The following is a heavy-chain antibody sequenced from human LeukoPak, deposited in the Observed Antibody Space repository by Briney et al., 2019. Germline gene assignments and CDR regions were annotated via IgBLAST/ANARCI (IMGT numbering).Heavy chain of an antibody. CDR2: INHSGST. D-gene: IGHD3-10*01. CDR3: ARTSGYYYYYYMDV. CDR1: GGSFSGYY. Sequence: SETLSLTCAVYGGSFSGYYWSWIRQPPGKGLEWIGEINHSGSTNYNPSLKSRVTISVDPSKNQFSLKLSSVTAADTAVYYCARTSGYYYYYYMDVWGKGTTVTVSS. J-gene: IGHJ6*03. V-gene: IGHV4-34*01.